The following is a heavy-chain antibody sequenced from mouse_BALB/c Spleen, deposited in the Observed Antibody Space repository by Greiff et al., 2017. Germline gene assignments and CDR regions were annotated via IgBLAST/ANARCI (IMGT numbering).Heavy chain of an antibody. CDR3: TRKATAFYYAMDY. CDR2: IYPSDSYT. CDR1: GYTFTSYW. V-gene: IGHV1-69*02. J-gene: IGHJ4*01. Sequence: QVQLQQPGAELVRPGASVKLSCKASGYTFTSYWINWVKQRPGQGLEWIGNIYPSDSYTNYNQKFKDKATLTVDKSSSTAYMQLSSPTSEDSAVYYCTRKATAFYYAMDYWGKGSSVTVSS. D-gene: IGHD1-2*01.